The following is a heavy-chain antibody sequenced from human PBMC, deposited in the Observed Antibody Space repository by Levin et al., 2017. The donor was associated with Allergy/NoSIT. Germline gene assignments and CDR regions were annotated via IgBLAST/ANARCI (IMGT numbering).Heavy chain of an antibody. CDR2: IYTSGST. CDR3: ARDENFDWFHWFDP. D-gene: IGHD3-9*01. J-gene: IGHJ5*02. Sequence: PSETLSLTCTVSGGSISSYYWSWIRQPAGKGLEWIGRIYTSGSTNYNPSLKSRVTMSVDTSKNQFSLKLSSVTAADTAVYYCARDENFDWFHWFDPWGQGTLVTVSS. V-gene: IGHV4-4*07. CDR1: GGSISSYY.